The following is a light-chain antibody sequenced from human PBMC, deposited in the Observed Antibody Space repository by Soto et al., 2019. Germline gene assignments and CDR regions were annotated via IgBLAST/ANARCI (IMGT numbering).Light chain of an antibody. Sequence: QSVLSQPPSASGTPGQRVTISCSGSSTNIGSNYVYWYQQVPGTAPKLLIYSNNQRPSGVPDRFSASKSGTSASLAISGLRSEDEAGYYCASWDDSLNGWVFGGGTKLTVL. CDR2: SNN. V-gene: IGLV1-47*02. CDR3: ASWDDSLNGWV. CDR1: STNIGSNY. J-gene: IGLJ3*02.